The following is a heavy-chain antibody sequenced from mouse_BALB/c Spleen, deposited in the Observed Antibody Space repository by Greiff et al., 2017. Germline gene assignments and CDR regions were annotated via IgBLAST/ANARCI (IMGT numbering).Heavy chain of an antibody. D-gene: IGHD1-1*01. Sequence: VQLKQSGPGLVKPSQSLSLTCTVTGYSITSDYAWNWIRQFPGNKLEWMGYISYSGSSSYNPSLKSRISITRDTSKNQFFLQLNSVTTEDTATYYCARVKYYGYAMDYWGQGTSVTVSS. CDR1: GYSITSDYA. CDR2: ISYSGSS. CDR3: ARVKYYGYAMDY. V-gene: IGHV3-2*02. J-gene: IGHJ4*01.